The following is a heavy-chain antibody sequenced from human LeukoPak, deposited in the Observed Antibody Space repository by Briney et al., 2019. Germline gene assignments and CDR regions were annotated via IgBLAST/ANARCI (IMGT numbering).Heavy chain of an antibody. V-gene: IGHV1-2*02. CDR3: ARVPRLYGSGSYYLGYFDY. CDR1: GYTFTGYY. Sequence: GASVKVSCKASGYTFTGYYMHWVRPAPGQGLEWMGWINPNSGGTNYVQKLQGGATMTRDTSIITAYMELSRLRSDDTAVYYCARVPRLYGSGSYYLGYFDYWGQGTLVTVSS. J-gene: IGHJ4*02. D-gene: IGHD3-10*01. CDR2: INPNSGGT.